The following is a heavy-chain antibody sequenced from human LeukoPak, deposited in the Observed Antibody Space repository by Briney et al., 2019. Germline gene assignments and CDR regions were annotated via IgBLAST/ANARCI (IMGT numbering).Heavy chain of an antibody. CDR1: GGSINSGSYF. CDR3: ARSYDTRGYQSRGFDY. D-gene: IGHD3-22*01. J-gene: IGHJ4*02. V-gene: IGHV4-61*02. Sequence: SETLSLTCTVPGGSINSGSYFWNWIRQPAGKKLEFIGRVHSSGSSHYAPSLKSRATISIDASTNQFSLRLNSVTAADSAVYYCARSYDTRGYQSRGFDYWGQGTLVSVSS. CDR2: VHSSGSS.